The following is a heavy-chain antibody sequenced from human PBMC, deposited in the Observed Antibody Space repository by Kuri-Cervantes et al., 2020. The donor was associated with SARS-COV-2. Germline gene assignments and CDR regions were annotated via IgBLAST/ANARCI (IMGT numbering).Heavy chain of an antibody. Sequence: GGSLRLSCATSGFPFSSYGMHWVRQAPGKGLEWVTFIRYDGSNQYYGDSVKGRFTISRDSSKNTLYLQMNSLRAEDTAVYYCAKAGPYYYDSSGYPIDYWGQGTRVTVSS. D-gene: IGHD3-22*01. J-gene: IGHJ4*02. CDR1: GFPFSSYG. V-gene: IGHV3-30*02. CDR2: IRYDGSNQ. CDR3: AKAGPYYYDSSGYPIDY.